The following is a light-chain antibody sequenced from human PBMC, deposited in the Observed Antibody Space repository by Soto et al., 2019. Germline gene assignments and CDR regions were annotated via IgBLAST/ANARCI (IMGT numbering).Light chain of an antibody. CDR3: ILSHGGPRV. J-gene: IGLJ7*02. Sequence: QAVVTQEPSLTVSPGGTVTLTCGSSTGPVTRTNFHYWFQQKPGQAPTTLIYETSNKHSWTPARFAGSLLGGKAALTLSGAQPDDEADYYCILSHGGPRVFGGGTQLTA. V-gene: IGLV7-46*01. CDR1: TGPVTRTNF. CDR2: ETS.